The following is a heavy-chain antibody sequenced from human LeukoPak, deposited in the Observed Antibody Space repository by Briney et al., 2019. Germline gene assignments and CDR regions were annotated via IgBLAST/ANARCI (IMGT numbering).Heavy chain of an antibody. Sequence: KPSETLSLTCTVSGGSISSYYWSWVRQPPGKGLEWIGYIYYSGSSNYNPSLKSRVTISVDTSKNQFSLKLSSVTAADTAVYYCARGETRNYFDYWGQGTLVTVSS. CDR1: GGSISSYY. J-gene: IGHJ4*02. CDR3: ARGETRNYFDY. CDR2: IYYSGSS. V-gene: IGHV4-59*01.